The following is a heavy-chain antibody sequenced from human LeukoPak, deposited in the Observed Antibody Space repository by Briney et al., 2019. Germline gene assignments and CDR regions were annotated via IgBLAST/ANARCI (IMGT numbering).Heavy chain of an antibody. V-gene: IGHV4-39*01. CDR1: GGSISSSSYY. CDR2: IYYSGST. J-gene: IGHJ4*02. D-gene: IGHD3-22*01. CDR3: ARQRKGAYYYDSSVPFDY. Sequence: PSETLSLTCTVSGGSISSSSYYWGWIRQPPGKGLEWIGRIYYSGSTYYNPSLKSRVTISVDTSKNQFSLKLSSVTAADAAVYYCARQRKGAYYYDSSVPFDYWGQGTLVTVSS.